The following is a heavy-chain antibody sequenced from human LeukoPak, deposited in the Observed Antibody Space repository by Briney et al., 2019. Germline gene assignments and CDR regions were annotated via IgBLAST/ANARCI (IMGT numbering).Heavy chain of an antibody. V-gene: IGHV4-39*07. J-gene: IGHJ4*02. Sequence: SETLSLTCTVSGGSISSSNYYWGWIRQPPGKGLEWIGSIYYSGSTYYNPSLKSRVTISIDTSKNQFSLKLSSVTAADTAVYYCAIGSGSSPYYYFDYWGQGTLVTVSS. CDR1: GGSISSSNYY. CDR2: IYYSGST. D-gene: IGHD3-10*01. CDR3: AIGSGSSPYYYFDY.